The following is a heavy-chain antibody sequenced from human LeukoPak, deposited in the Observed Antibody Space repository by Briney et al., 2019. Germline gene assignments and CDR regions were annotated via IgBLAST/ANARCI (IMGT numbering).Heavy chain of an antibody. CDR3: ARDNLRSGSIFDY. J-gene: IGHJ4*02. CDR1: GGSISSYY. V-gene: IGHV4-59*01. D-gene: IGHD1-26*01. Sequence: PSETLSLTCTVSGGSISSYYWSGIRQPPGKALEWIGYIHYSGSINYNPSLKSRVTISVDTSKNQFSLKLSSVTAADTAVYYCARDNLRSGSIFDYWGQGTLVTVSS. CDR2: IHYSGSI.